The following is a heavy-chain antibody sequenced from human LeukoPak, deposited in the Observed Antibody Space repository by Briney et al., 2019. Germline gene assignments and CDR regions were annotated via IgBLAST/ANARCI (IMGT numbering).Heavy chain of an antibody. J-gene: IGHJ4*02. D-gene: IGHD2-15*01. V-gene: IGHV3-23*01. CDR1: GFSVSGNY. CDR3: ARERLGYLDY. CDR2: ISGSGGST. Sequence: QPGGSLRLSCAASGFSVSGNYMSWVRQAPGKGLEWVSAISGSGGSTYYADSVKGRFTISRDNSKNTPYLQMNSLRAEDTAVYYRARERLGYLDYWGQGTLVTVSS.